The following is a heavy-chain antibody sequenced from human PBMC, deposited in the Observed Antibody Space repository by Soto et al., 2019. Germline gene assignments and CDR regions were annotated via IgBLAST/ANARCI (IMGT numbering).Heavy chain of an antibody. J-gene: IGHJ6*02. CDR2: ISYDGSNK. D-gene: IGHD6-19*01. CDR1: GFTFSSYA. V-gene: IGHV3-30-3*01. Sequence: QVQLVESGGGVVQPGRSLRLSCAASGFTFSSYAMHWVRQAPGKGLEWVAVISYDGSNKYYADSVKGRFTISRDNSKNTLYLQMNSLRAEDTAVYYCARDLAVAHYGMDVWGQGTTVTVSS. CDR3: ARDLAVAHYGMDV.